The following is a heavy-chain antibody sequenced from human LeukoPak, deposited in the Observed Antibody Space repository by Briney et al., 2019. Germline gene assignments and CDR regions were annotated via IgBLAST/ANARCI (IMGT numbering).Heavy chain of an antibody. CDR1: GFTFDDYA. CDR2: ISWNSGSI. CDR3: AKGRDKYQLLSKNWFDP. Sequence: GGSPRLSCAASGFTFDDYAMHWVRQAPGKGLEWVSGISWNSGSIGYADSVKGRFTISRDNAKNSLYLQMNSLRAEDTALYYCAKGRDKYQLLSKNWFDPWGQGTLVTVSS. D-gene: IGHD2-2*01. J-gene: IGHJ5*02. V-gene: IGHV3-9*01.